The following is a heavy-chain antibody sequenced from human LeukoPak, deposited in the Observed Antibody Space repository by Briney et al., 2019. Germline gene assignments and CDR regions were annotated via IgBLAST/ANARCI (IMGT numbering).Heavy chain of an antibody. V-gene: IGHV3-11*04. D-gene: IGHD5-24*01. CDR1: GFTFSDYY. CDR2: ISSSGSFI. Sequence: KPGGSLRLSCAASGFTFSDYYMSWIRQAPGKGLEWVSYISSSGSFIYYADSVKGRFTISRDNAKNSLYLQMNSLRAEDTAVYYCARDDPRMATISGRPFDYWGQGTLVTVSS. J-gene: IGHJ4*02. CDR3: ARDDPRMATISGRPFDY.